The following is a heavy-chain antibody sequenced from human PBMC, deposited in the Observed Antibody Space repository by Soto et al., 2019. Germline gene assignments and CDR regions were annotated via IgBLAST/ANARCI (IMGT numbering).Heavy chain of an antibody. CDR3: AREPTVVTPGAFDI. Sequence: ASVKVSCKASGGTFSNYAISWVRQAPGQGLEWMGGIIPIFGTANYAQKFQGRVTITADESTSTAYMELSSLRSEDTAVYYCAREPTVVTPGAFDIWGQGTMVTVSS. V-gene: IGHV1-69*13. CDR1: GGTFSNYA. D-gene: IGHD4-17*01. J-gene: IGHJ3*02. CDR2: IIPIFGTA.